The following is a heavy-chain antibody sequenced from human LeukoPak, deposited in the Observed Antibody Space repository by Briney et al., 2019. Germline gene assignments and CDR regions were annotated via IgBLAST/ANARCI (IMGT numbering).Heavy chain of an antibody. Sequence: SVKVSCKASGGTFSSYAISWVRQAPGQRLEWMGGLIPIFGTANYAQKFQGRVTITADESTSTAYMELSSLRSEDTAVYYCTTVTRGVWWFDPWGQGTLVTVSS. D-gene: IGHD4-17*01. J-gene: IGHJ5*02. CDR1: GGTFSSYA. V-gene: IGHV1-69*13. CDR2: LIPIFGTA. CDR3: TTVTRGVWWFDP.